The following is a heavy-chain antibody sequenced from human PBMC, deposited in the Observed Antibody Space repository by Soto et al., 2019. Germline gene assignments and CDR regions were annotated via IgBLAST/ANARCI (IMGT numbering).Heavy chain of an antibody. CDR1: NESMSSGGYF. J-gene: IGHJ5*02. Sequence: PSETLSLTCTVSNESMSSGGYFWVWIRQHPGRGLEWIGHISSSGSANPNPSLKSRVSMSVDSSNNQFSLKLTSVTVADTAVYYCARGGGYTASGGNSGFRFDPWGQGTLVTVSS. CDR2: ISSSGSA. CDR3: ARGGGYTASGGNSGFRFDP. D-gene: IGHD5-18*01. V-gene: IGHV4-31*03.